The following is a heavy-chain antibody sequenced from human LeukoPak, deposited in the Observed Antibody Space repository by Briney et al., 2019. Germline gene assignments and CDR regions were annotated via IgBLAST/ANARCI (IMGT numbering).Heavy chain of an antibody. CDR2: IYYSGST. D-gene: IGHD2-15*01. CDR3: ARVRGGCCPYYYYGMDV. CDR1: GGSISSYY. Sequence: SETLSLTCTVSGGSISSYYWSWIRQPPGKGLEWIGYIYYSGSTNYNPSLKSRVTISVDTSKNQFSLKLSSVTAADTAVYYCARVRGGCCPYYYYGMDVWGQGTTVTVSS. V-gene: IGHV4-59*01. J-gene: IGHJ6*02.